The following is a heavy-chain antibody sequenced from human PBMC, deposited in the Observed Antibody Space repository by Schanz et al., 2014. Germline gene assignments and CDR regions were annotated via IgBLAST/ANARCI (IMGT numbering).Heavy chain of an antibody. Sequence: QVQLVQSGAAVRKPGASVKVSCKASGYIFGSHGMTWVRQAPGQGPELMGWINAHTGNTQYAQKFQGRVNMTRDTVTTTVHLELTRLRTDDTAIYYCARVHIATYRYNSPGAFDIWGQGTGVTVSS. V-gene: IGHV1-18*01. CDR1: GYIFGSHG. CDR2: INAHTGNT. CDR3: ARVHIATYRYNSPGAFDI. D-gene: IGHD3-16*02. J-gene: IGHJ3*02.